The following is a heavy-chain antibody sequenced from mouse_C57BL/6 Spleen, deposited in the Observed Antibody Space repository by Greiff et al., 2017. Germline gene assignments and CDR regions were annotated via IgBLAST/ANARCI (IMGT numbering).Heavy chain of an antibody. V-gene: IGHV1-18*01. Sequence: EVKLMESGPELVKPGASVKIPCKASGYTFTDYNMDWVKQSHGKSLEWIGDINPNNGGTIYNQKFKGKATLTVDKSSSTAYMELRSLTSEDTAGYYCARGAPYYYGSSYWYFDVWGTGTTVTVSS. CDR3: ARGAPYYYGSSYWYFDV. CDR1: GYTFTDYN. D-gene: IGHD1-1*01. CDR2: INPNNGGT. J-gene: IGHJ1*03.